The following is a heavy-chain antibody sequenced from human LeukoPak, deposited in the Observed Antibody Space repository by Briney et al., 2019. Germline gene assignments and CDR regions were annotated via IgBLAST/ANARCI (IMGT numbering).Heavy chain of an antibody. Sequence: SETLSLTCTVSGGSISSYYWSWIRQPAGKGLEWIGRIYTSGSTNYNPSLKSRVTMSVDTSKNQFSLKLSSVTAADTAVYYCARSHLLYDSSGYPDYWGQGTLVTVSS. CDR1: GGSISSYY. D-gene: IGHD3-22*01. J-gene: IGHJ4*02. CDR2: IYTSGST. V-gene: IGHV4-4*07. CDR3: ARSHLLYDSSGYPDY.